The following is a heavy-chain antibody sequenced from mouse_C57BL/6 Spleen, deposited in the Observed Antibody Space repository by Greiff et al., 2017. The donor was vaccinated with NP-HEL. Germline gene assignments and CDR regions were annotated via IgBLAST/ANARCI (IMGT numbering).Heavy chain of an antibody. CDR2: ISYDGSN. J-gene: IGHJ4*01. Sequence: VQLQQSGPGLVKPSQSLSLTCSVTGYSITSGYYWNWIRQFPGNKLEWMGYISYDGSNNYNPSLKNRISITRDTSKNQFFLKLNSVTTEDTATYYCARVGGFSYAMDYWGQGTSVTVSS. V-gene: IGHV3-6*01. CDR3: ARVGGFSYAMDY. CDR1: GYSITSGYY.